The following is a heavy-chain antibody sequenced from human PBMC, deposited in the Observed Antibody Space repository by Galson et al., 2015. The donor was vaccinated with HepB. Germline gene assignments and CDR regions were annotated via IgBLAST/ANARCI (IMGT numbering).Heavy chain of an antibody. CDR1: GGSISSSSYY. V-gene: IGHV4-39*01. D-gene: IGHD6-19*01. CDR3: ARLRAVAGTLSRGNDFDY. J-gene: IGHJ4*02. CDR2: IYYSGST. Sequence: ETLSLTCTVSGGSISSSSYYWGWIRQPPGKGLEWIGSIYYSGSTYYNPSLKSRVTISVDTSKNQFSLKLSSVTAADTAVYYCARLRAVAGTLSRGNDFDYWGQGTLVTVSS.